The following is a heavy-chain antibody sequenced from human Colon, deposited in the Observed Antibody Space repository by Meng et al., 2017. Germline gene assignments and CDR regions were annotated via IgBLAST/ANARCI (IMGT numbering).Heavy chain of an antibody. CDR1: GFAFSTYA. J-gene: IGHJ4*02. Sequence: GESLKISCAASGFAFSTYAMSWVRQAPGKGLEWVSVVDGSQSRIYYADSVKGRFTVSRDNSNSTVFLQMDSLRAEDTAVYYCAKGRASVLIWGSGYYFDHWGQGAQVTVSS. CDR2: VDGSQSRI. CDR3: AKGRASVLIWGSGYYFDH. D-gene: IGHD3-16*01. V-gene: IGHV3-23*01.